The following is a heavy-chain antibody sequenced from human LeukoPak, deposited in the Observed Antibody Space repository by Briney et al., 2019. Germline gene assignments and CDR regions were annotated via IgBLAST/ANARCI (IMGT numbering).Heavy chain of an antibody. J-gene: IGHJ4*02. CDR3: ARQSYDASGYYPRDIDS. D-gene: IGHD3-22*01. Sequence: AGRSLRLSCAASGFTFTSYEMNWVRQAPGKGLEWVSSISSSSSYMYYADSVKGRFTISRDNAKNSLYMQMNSLRAEDTAVYYCARQSYDASGYYPRDIDSWGQGTLVTVSS. CDR1: GFTFTSYE. V-gene: IGHV3-21*01. CDR2: ISSSSSYM.